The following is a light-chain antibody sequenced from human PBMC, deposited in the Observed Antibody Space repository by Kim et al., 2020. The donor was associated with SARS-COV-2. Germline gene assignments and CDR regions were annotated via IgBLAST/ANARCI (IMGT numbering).Light chain of an antibody. J-gene: IGLJ2*01. Sequence: GQSVTISCTGPSSDVGGYNYVSWYQQHPGKAPKLLIYEVTKRPSGVPDRFSGSKSGNTASLTVSGLQAEDEADYYCTSYAGSNMGVFGGGTQLTVL. V-gene: IGLV2-8*01. CDR3: TSYAGSNMGV. CDR2: EVT. CDR1: SSDVGGYNY.